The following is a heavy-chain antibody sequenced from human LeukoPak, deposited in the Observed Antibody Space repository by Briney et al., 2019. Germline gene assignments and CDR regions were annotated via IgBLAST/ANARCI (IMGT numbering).Heavy chain of an antibody. CDR2: ITDSGGST. J-gene: IGHJ2*01. CDR1: GFTFRSYA. D-gene: IGHD5-18*01. CDR3: AIVGGFSYGPNWYFDL. V-gene: IGHV3-23*01. Sequence: GGFLRLSCAASGFTFRSYAMSWVRQAPGRGLEWVSAITDSGGSTYYADSVQGRFTISRDNSKKTLFLQVSSLRAEDTAVYYCAIVGGFSYGPNWYFDLWGRGTLVTVSS.